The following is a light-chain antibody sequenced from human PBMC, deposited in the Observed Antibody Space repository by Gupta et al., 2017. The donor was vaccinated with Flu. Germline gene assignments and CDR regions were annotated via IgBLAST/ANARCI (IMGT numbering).Light chain of an antibody. Sequence: SSELTQPPSVSVSPGQTARITCAGDALPKQYAYWYQQTPGQAPVLGIYKDSERPSGIPERFSGSSSGTTVTFTISGGQAEDEADYYCQSADSSGTEVFGGGNKLTVL. J-gene: IGLJ3*02. CDR3: QSADSSGTEV. V-gene: IGLV3-25*03. CDR2: KDS. CDR1: ALPKQY.